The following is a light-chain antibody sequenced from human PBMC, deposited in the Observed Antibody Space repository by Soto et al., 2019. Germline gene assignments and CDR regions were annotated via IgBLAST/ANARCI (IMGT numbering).Light chain of an antibody. CDR2: SNN. V-gene: IGLV1-47*02. CDR1: SSNIGSNY. J-gene: IGLJ1*01. CDR3: QSYDSGLSGLYG. Sequence: QSVLTRPPSASGTPGQRVTISCSGSSSNIGSNYVYWYQQLPGTAPKLLIYSNNQRPSGVPDRFSGSKSGTSASLAITGLQAEDEADYYCQSYDSGLSGLYGFGTGTKVTVL.